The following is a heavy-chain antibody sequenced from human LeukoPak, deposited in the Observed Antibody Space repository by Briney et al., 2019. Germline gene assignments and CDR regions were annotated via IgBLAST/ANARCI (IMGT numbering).Heavy chain of an antibody. J-gene: IGHJ6*04. CDR1: GFTFSSNS. CDR2: ISSSSTTI. Sequence: GGSLRLSCAASGFTFSSNSVNWVRQAPGKGLEWVSYISSSSTTIYYADSVKGRFTISRDNAKNSLYLQMNSLRAEDTAVYYCAELGITMIGGVWGKGTTVTISS. CDR3: AELGITMIGGV. D-gene: IGHD3-10*02. V-gene: IGHV3-48*01.